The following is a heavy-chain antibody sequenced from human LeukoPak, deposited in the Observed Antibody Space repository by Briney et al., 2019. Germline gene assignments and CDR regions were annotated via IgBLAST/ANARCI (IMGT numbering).Heavy chain of an antibody. CDR1: GGSISSYY. J-gene: IGHJ6*02. Sequence: SETLSLTCTVSGGSISSYYWSWIRQPPGKGLEWIGYIYYSGSTNYNPSLKGRVTISVDTSKNQFSLKLSSVTAADTAVYYCARVNRPYGMDVWGQGTTVTVSS. CDR3: ARVNRPYGMDV. V-gene: IGHV4-59*01. CDR2: IYYSGST.